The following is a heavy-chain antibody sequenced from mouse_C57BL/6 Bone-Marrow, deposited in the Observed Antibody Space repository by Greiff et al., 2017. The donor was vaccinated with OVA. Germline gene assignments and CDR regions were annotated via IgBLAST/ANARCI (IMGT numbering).Heavy chain of an antibody. CDR1: GFTFSSYG. CDR2: ISSGGSYT. D-gene: IGHD1-1*01. J-gene: IGHJ2*01. CDR3: ARQAFYYGSSERDY. V-gene: IGHV5-6*01. Sequence: EVKLMESGGDLVKPGGSLKLSCAASGFTFSSYGMSWVRQTPDKRLEWVATISSGGSYTYYPDSVKGRFTISRDNAKNTLYLQMSSLKSEDTAMYYCARQAFYYGSSERDYWGQGTTLTVSS.